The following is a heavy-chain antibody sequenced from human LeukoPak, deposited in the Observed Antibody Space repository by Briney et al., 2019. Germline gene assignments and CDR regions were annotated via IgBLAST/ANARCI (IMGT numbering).Heavy chain of an antibody. CDR3: ARAYHYGSESYDY. CDR1: GGSFSGYY. CDR2: INHSGST. D-gene: IGHD3-10*01. V-gene: IGHV4-34*01. Sequence: PSETLSLTCAVYGGSFSGYYWSWIRQPPGKGLEWIGEINHSGSTNYNPSLKSRVTISVDTSKNQFSLKLSSVTAADTAVYYCARAYHYGSESYDYWGQGTLVTVSS. J-gene: IGHJ4*02.